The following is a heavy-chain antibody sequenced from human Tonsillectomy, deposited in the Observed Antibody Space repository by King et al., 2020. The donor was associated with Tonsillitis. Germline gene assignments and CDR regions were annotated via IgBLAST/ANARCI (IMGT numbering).Heavy chain of an antibody. J-gene: IGHJ4*02. D-gene: IGHD3-9*01. CDR3: AKDLSGSP. V-gene: IGHV3-30*18. Sequence: QLVQSGGGVVQPGRSLRLSCAASGFTFSNYGMHWVRQAPGKGLEWVAVISYDGSDTYYADSVKGRFTITRDNSKNTLYLQVTSLRAEDTAVYYCAKDLSGSPWGPGTLVTVSS. CDR1: GFTFSNYG. CDR2: ISYDGSDT.